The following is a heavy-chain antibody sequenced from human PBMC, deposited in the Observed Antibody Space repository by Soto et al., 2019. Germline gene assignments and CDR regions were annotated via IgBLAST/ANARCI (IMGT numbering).Heavy chain of an antibody. CDR2: IGTAGDK. D-gene: IGHD3-10*01. Sequence: GGSLRLSCAASGFTFSSYDMHWVRQATGKGLEWVSAIGTAGDKYYPGSVKGRFTISRENAKNSLYLQMNSLRAEDTAVYYCAREGTRYGSGSSSPIYGMDVWGQGTTVTVSS. CDR1: GFTFSSYD. V-gene: IGHV3-13*01. CDR3: AREGTRYGSGSSSPIYGMDV. J-gene: IGHJ6*02.